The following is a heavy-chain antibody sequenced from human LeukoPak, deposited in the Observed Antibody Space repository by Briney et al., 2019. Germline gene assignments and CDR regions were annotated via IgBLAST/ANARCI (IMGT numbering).Heavy chain of an antibody. CDR1: GGSISSYY. V-gene: IGHV4-59*01. D-gene: IGHD4-23*01. Sequence: SETLSLTCTVSGGSISSYYWSWIRQPPGKGLEWIGYIYYSGSTNYNPSLKSRVTISVDTSKNQFSLKLSSVTAADTAVYYCARGPLGRWVTIDYWGQGALVTVSS. J-gene: IGHJ4*02. CDR3: ARGPLGRWVTIDY. CDR2: IYYSGST.